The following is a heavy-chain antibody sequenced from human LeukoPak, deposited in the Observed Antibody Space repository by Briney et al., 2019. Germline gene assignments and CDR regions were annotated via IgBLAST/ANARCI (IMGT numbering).Heavy chain of an antibody. V-gene: IGHV1-18*01. Sequence: GASVTVSFKSSGYTFTSYGSSWVRQAPGQGLAGMGWISAYNGNTNYAQKLQGRVTMTTDTSTSTAYMELRSLRSDDTAVYCCARVFSSGWGYNWFDPWGQGTLVTVSS. CDR1: GYTFTSYG. CDR3: ARVFSSGWGYNWFDP. J-gene: IGHJ5*02. D-gene: IGHD6-19*01. CDR2: ISAYNGNT.